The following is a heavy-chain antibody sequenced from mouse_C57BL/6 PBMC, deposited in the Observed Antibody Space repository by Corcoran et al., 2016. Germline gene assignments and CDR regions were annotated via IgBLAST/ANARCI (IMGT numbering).Heavy chain of an antibody. Sequence: QVHLQQAGSELRSPGSSVKLSCKDFDSEVFPIAYMSWVRQKPGHGFEWIGGILPSIGRTIYGEKFEDKATLDADTLSNTAYLELNSLSSEASAIYYCARRAYYSNWYFDVWGTGTTVTVSS. J-gene: IGHJ1*03. CDR3: ARRAYYSNWYFDV. CDR2: ILPSIGRT. CDR1: DSEVFPIAY. V-gene: IGHV15-2*01. D-gene: IGHD2-5*01.